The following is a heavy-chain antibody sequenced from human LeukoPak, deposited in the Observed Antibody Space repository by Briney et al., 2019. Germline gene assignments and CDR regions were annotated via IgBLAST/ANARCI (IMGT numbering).Heavy chain of an antibody. CDR3: AKIRGMTVAGPFDS. Sequence: GGCLRLACAVNGCTFDDHVIDWVHLLGGKGLEWDVGLSWNSVSKGYGDSVKGRFTISRDNAKNSLYLQMSSLRPDDTALYFCAKIRGMTVAGPFDSWGQGALVTVSS. V-gene: IGHV3-9*01. CDR1: GCTFDDHV. CDR2: LSWNSVSK. J-gene: IGHJ4*02. D-gene: IGHD3-22*01.